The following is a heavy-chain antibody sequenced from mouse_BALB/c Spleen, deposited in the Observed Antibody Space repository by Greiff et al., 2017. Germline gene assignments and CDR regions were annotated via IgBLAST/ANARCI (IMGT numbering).Heavy chain of an antibody. CDR1: GYTFTSYW. CDR2: INPSNGRT. CDR3: ARAETMITSYYFDY. Sequence: VQLQQSGAELVKPGASVKLSCKASGYTFTSYWMHWVKQRPGQGLEWIGEINPSNGRTNYNEKFKSKATLTVDKSSSTAYMQLSSLTSEDSAVYYCARAETMITSYYFDYWGQGTTLTVSS. D-gene: IGHD2-4*01. V-gene: IGHV1S81*02. J-gene: IGHJ2*01.